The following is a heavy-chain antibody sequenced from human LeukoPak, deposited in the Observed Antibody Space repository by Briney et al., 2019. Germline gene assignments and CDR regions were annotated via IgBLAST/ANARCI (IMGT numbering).Heavy chain of an antibody. CDR1: GFTFSSYS. CDR2: ISSSSSYI. Sequence: PGGSLRLSCAASGFTFSSYSMDWVRQAPGEGLEWVSSISSSSSYIYYADSVKGRFTISRDNAKNSLYLQMNSLRAEDTAVYYCAREGPYCSSTSCYPPFDYWGQGTLVTVSS. J-gene: IGHJ4*02. V-gene: IGHV3-21*01. CDR3: AREGPYCSSTSCYPPFDY. D-gene: IGHD2-2*01.